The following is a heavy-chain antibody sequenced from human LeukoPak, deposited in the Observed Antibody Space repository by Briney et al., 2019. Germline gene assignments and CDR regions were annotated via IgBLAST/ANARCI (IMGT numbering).Heavy chain of an antibody. CDR2: INPNSGGT. V-gene: IGHV1-2*02. Sequence: GSSVKVSCKASGGTFSSYAISWVRQAPGQGLEWMGWINPNSGGTNYAQKFQGRVTMTRDTSISPAYMELSRLRADDTAVYYCARWGGCSSTSCYASYYYMDVWGKGTTVTVSS. D-gene: IGHD2-2*01. CDR1: GGTFSSYA. CDR3: ARWGGCSSTSCYASYYYMDV. J-gene: IGHJ6*03.